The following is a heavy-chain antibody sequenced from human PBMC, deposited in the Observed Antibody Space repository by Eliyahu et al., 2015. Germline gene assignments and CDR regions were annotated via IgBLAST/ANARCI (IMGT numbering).Heavy chain of an antibody. CDR2: ISSTSNYI. D-gene: IGHD3-22*01. V-gene: IGHV3-21*01. CDR1: SYS. CDR3: AREGDDSSGSYFHFDY. J-gene: IGHJ4*02. Sequence: SYSMNWVRQAPGKGLEWVSSISSTSNYIYYADSVKGRFTISRDNARNSLYLQMNSLRAEDTAVYYCAREGDDSSGSYFHFDYWGQGTLVTVSS.